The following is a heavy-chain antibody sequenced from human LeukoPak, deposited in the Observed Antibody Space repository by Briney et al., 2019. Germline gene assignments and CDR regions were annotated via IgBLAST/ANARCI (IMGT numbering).Heavy chain of an antibody. V-gene: IGHV4-59*01. CDR3: ARTTVNNWFDP. CDR2: IFYSGST. D-gene: IGHD4-17*01. J-gene: IGHJ5*02. CDR1: GDSISNFY. Sequence: SETLSLTCTVSGDSISNFYWSWVRQPPGKGLEWIGYIFYSGSTSYNPSLKSRVTISVDTSKNQFSLKLSSVTAADTAVYYCARTTVNNWFDPWGQGTLVTVSS.